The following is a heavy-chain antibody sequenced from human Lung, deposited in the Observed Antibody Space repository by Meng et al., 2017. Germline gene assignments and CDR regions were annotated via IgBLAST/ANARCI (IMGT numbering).Heavy chain of an antibody. V-gene: IGHV3-30*01. D-gene: IGHD3-10*01. CDR3: ARDNTLVREVTVPVSFVI. Sequence: GGSLRLSCAASGLTFSSYAMHWVRQAPGKGLAWVAVISYDGSNKYYADSVKGRFTISRDNSKNTLYLQMNSLRAEDTAVYYCARDNTLVREVTVPVSFVIWGHGTMVTVSS. J-gene: IGHJ3*02. CDR2: ISYDGSNK. CDR1: GLTFSSYA.